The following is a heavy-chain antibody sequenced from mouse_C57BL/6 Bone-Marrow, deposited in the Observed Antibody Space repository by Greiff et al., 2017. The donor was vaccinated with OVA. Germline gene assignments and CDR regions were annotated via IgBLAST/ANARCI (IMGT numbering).Heavy chain of an antibody. J-gene: IGHJ3*01. CDR2: IDPENGDT. Sequence: EVQLQQSGAELVRPGASVKLSCTASGFNIKDDYMHWVKQRPEQGLEWIGWIDPENGDTEYASKFQGKATITADTSTNTAYLQLSSLTSEDTAVYYCTRAYYSNSGFAYWGQGTLVTVSA. V-gene: IGHV14-4*01. CDR1: GFNIKDDY. D-gene: IGHD2-5*01. CDR3: TRAYYSNSGFAY.